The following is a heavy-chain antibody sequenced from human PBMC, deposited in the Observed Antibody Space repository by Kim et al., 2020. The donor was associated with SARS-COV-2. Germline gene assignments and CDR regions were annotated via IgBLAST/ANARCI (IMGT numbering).Heavy chain of an antibody. J-gene: IGHJ4*02. V-gene: IGHV3-33*01. D-gene: IGHD3-22*01. CDR3: ARGGGVVVITPLDY. Sequence: GGSLRLSCAASGFTFSSYGMHWVRQAPGKGLEWVAVIWYDGSNKYYADSVKGRFTISRDNSKNTLYLQMNSLRAEDTAVYYCARGGGVVVITPLDYWGQGTLVTVSS. CDR1: GFTFSSYG. CDR2: IWYDGSNK.